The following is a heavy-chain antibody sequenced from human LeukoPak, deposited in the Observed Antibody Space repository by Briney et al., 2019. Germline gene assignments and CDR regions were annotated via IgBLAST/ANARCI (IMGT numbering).Heavy chain of an antibody. CDR3: ARGRTGAAALDF. D-gene: IGHD2-2*01. CDR2: RTHTGST. Sequence: PETLSLTCAVSGGSFSGHYRTWIRHAPEEGLEWIGERTHTGSTNYNPYLKSRVTISVDTSKNQFSLKLTSVSAADTAVYHCARGRTGAAALDFGGPGTLVTVSS. V-gene: IGHV4-34*01. CDR1: GGSFSGHY. J-gene: IGHJ4*02.